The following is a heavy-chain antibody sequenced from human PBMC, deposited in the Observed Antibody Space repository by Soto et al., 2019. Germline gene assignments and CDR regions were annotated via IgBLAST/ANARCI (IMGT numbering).Heavy chain of an antibody. CDR2: IYPGDSDT. Sequence: PGESLKISCKVSGYSFTSYWIGWVRQMPGKGLEWMGTIYPGDSDTRYSPSFQGQVTISADKSISTAYLQWSSLKASDTAMYYCARHGNSYSGYDYNWFDPWGQGTLVTVSS. CDR3: ARHGNSYSGYDYNWFDP. V-gene: IGHV5-51*01. D-gene: IGHD5-12*01. J-gene: IGHJ5*02. CDR1: GYSFTSYW.